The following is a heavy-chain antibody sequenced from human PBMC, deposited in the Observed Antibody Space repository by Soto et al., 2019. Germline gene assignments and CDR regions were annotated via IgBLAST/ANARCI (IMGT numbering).Heavy chain of an antibody. J-gene: IGHJ4*02. V-gene: IGHV3-23*01. D-gene: IGHD2-15*01. Sequence: GGSLKLSCAASGFTFSSYAMSWVRQAPGKGLEWVSAISGSGGSTYYADSVKGRFTISRDNSKNTLYLQMNSLRAEDTAVYYCANIGCMRSGGSCYEIYWGQGTLVTVSS. CDR3: ANIGCMRSGGSCYEIY. CDR2: ISGSGGST. CDR1: GFTFSSYA.